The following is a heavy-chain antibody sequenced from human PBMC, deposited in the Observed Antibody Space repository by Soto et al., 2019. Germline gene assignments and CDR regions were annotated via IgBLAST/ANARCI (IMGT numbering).Heavy chain of an antibody. Sequence: GASVKVSCKASGYTFTSYDINWVRQATGQGLEWMGWMNPNSGNTNHAQKLQGRVTMTTDTSTSTAYMELRSLRSDDTAVYYCARGVGSGTYYNQYNWFDPWGQGTLVTVSS. D-gene: IGHD3-10*01. CDR1: GYTFTSYD. CDR3: ARGVGSGTYYNQYNWFDP. V-gene: IGHV1-8*01. CDR2: MNPNSGNT. J-gene: IGHJ5*02.